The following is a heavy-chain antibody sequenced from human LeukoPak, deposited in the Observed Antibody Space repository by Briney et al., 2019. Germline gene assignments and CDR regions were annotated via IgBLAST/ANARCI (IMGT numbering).Heavy chain of an antibody. Sequence: GGSLRLSCTASGFTFSSYAMSWVRQAPGKGLEWVSAISGSGGSTYYADSVKGRFTISRDNSKNTLYLQMNSLRAEDTAVYYCAKDPSYYYDSSGYYPWYFDYWGQGTLVTVSS. CDR3: AKDPSYYYDSSGYYPWYFDY. V-gene: IGHV3-23*01. D-gene: IGHD3-22*01. CDR1: GFTFSSYA. CDR2: ISGSGGST. J-gene: IGHJ4*02.